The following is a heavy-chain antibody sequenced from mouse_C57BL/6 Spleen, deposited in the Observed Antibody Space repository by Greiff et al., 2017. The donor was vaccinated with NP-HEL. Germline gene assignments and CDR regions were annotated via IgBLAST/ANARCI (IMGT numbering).Heavy chain of an antibody. Sequence: QVQLQQPGAELVKPGASVKMSCKASGYTFTSYWITWVKQRPGQGLEWIGDIYPGRGSTNYNEKFKRKATLPVDTSSSTAYMQLSSLTSEDSAVYYCARCYDYGYAMDYWGQGTSVTVSS. CDR1: GYTFTSYW. D-gene: IGHD2-4*01. J-gene: IGHJ4*01. CDR2: IYPGRGST. CDR3: ARCYDYGYAMDY. V-gene: IGHV1-55*01.